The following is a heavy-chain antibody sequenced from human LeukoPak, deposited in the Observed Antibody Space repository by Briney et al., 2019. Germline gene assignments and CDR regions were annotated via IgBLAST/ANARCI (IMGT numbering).Heavy chain of an antibody. CDR2: IIPILGIA. Sequence: GASVKVSCKASGGTFSSYAISWVRQAPGQGLEWMGRIIPILGIANYAQKFQGRVTITADKSTSTAYMELSSLRSEDTAVYYCASDLRREYSGYDALYYYYGMDVWGQGTTVTVPS. CDR1: GGTFSSYA. CDR3: ASDLRREYSGYDALYYYYGMDV. V-gene: IGHV1-69*04. J-gene: IGHJ6*02. D-gene: IGHD5-12*01.